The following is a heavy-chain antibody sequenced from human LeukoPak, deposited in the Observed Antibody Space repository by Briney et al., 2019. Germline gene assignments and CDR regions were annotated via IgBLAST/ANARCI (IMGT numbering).Heavy chain of an antibody. CDR3: ARIRGGDYSYFDY. CDR2: IYYSGST. CDR1: SGSISSDQSY. Sequence: SETLSLTCIVSSGSISSDQSYWGWIRQPPGKGLEWLGTIYYSGSTYINPSLRGRVTLPVDTSKNQFSLQLNSVTPEDTAVYYCARIRGGDYSYFDYWGQGTLVTVSS. V-gene: IGHV4-39*01. D-gene: IGHD4-11*01. J-gene: IGHJ4*02.